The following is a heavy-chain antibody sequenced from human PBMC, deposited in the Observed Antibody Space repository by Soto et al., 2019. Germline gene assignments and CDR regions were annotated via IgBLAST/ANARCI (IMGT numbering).Heavy chain of an antibody. CDR3: VRTSLVVAAATREDY. Sequence: EVQLVESGGGLVQPGGSLRLSCAASGFTFNGYWMHWVRQAPGKGLVWVSQINSDGSGTSYADSVKGRFTISRDNAKNTLYLQMNSLRAVDTAVYYCVRTSLVVAAATREDYWGQGTLVTVSS. CDR1: GFTFNGYW. CDR2: INSDGSGT. J-gene: IGHJ4*02. V-gene: IGHV3-74*01. D-gene: IGHD2-15*01.